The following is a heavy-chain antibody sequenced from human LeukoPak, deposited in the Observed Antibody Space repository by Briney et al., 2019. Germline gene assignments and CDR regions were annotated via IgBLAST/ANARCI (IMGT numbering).Heavy chain of an antibody. CDR1: GGSFSGYY. CDR2: INHSGST. CDR3: ASRGYSYAQDY. J-gene: IGHJ4*02. D-gene: IGHD5-18*01. V-gene: IGHV4-34*01. Sequence: PSETLSLTCAVYGGSFSGYYWSWIRQPPGKGLEWIGEINHSGSTNYNPSLKSRVTISVDTSKNQFSLKLSSVTAADTAVYYCASRGYSYAQDYWGQGTLATVSS.